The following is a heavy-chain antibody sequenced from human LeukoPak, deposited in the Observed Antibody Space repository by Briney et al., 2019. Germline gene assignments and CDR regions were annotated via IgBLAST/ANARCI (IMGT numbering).Heavy chain of an antibody. D-gene: IGHD6-13*01. CDR2: INPNSGGT. CDR1: GYTFTGYY. Sequence: GASVKVSCKASGYTFTGYYMHWVRQAPGQGLEWMGWINPNSGGTNYAQKFQGRVTMTRDTSISTAYMELSRLRSDDTAVYYCARDLGAAAGTDYHYGMDVWGQGTTVTVSS. V-gene: IGHV1-2*02. CDR3: ARDLGAAAGTDYHYGMDV. J-gene: IGHJ6*02.